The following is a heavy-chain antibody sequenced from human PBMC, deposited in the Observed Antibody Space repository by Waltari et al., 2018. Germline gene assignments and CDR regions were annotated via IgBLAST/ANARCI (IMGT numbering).Heavy chain of an antibody. J-gene: IGHJ4*02. CDR2: INHSGRT. Sequence: QVQLQQWGAGLLKPSETLSLTCAVYGGSFSGYYWSWIRQPPGKGLEWIGEINHSGRTNYNPSLKSRVTISVDTSKNQFSLKLSSVTAADTAVYYCARDSSLVVAATGFDYWGQGTLVTVSS. V-gene: IGHV4-34*01. D-gene: IGHD2-15*01. CDR1: GGSFSGYY. CDR3: ARDSSLVVAATGFDY.